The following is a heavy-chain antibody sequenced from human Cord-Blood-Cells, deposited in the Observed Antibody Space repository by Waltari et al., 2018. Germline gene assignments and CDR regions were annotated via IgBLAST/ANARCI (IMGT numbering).Heavy chain of an antibody. D-gene: IGHD3-10*01. Sequence: QLQLQESGPGLVKPSETLSLTCTVSGGSISSSSYYWGWIRQPPGKGLEWIGSINYSGGADYTPSLKSRVTISVDTSKNQFSLKLSSVTAADTAVYYCARQLWFGELLFDAFDIWGQGTMVTVSS. J-gene: IGHJ3*02. CDR3: ARQLWFGELLFDAFDI. CDR1: GGSISSSSYY. V-gene: IGHV4-39*01. CDR2: INYSGGA.